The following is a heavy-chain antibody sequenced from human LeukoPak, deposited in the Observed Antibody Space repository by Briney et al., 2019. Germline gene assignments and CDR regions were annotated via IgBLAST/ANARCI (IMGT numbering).Heavy chain of an antibody. D-gene: IGHD2-2*01. CDR3: RVVVVPAASDYYYGMDV. CDR1: GFTFSSYW. J-gene: IGHJ6*04. Sequence: GGSLRLSCAASGFTFSSYWMSWVRQAPGKGLEWVANIKQDGSEKYYVDSVKGRFTISRDNAKNSLYLQMNGLRAEDTVVYYCRVVVVPAASDYYYGMDVWGKGTTVTVSS. V-gene: IGHV3-7*03. CDR2: IKQDGSEK.